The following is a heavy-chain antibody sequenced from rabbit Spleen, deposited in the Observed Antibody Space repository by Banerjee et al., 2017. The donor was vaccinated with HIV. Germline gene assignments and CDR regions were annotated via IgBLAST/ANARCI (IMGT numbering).Heavy chain of an antibody. D-gene: IGHD4-1*01. CDR1: GFSFSNSYY. CDR2: INAVTGRP. CDR3: ARETSSGWGIVSFYFSL. J-gene: IGHJ4*01. Sequence: QSLEESGGDRVKPGASLTLTCTASGFSFSNSYYMCWVRQAPGKELEWIACINAVTGRPVYASWAKGRFTFSKTSSTTVTLQMTSLTAADTATYFCARETSSGWGIVSFYFSLWGPGTLVTVS. V-gene: IGHV1S40*01.